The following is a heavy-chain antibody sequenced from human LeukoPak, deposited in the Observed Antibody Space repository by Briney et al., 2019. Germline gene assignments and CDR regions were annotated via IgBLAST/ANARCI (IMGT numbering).Heavy chain of an antibody. CDR1: GYTFTGYY. CDR3: ARDPKYYDILTGYYSPNWFDP. V-gene: IGHV1-2*02. J-gene: IGHJ5*02. D-gene: IGHD3-9*01. Sequence: SVKVSCKASGYTFTGYYMHWVRPAPGQGLAWMGWINPNSGGTNYAQKFQGRVTMTRDTSISTAYMELSRLRSDDTAVYYCARDPKYYDILTGYYSPNWFDPWGQGTLVTASS. CDR2: INPNSGGT.